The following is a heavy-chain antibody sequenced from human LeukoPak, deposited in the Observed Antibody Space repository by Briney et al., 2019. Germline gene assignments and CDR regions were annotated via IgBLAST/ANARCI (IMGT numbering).Heavy chain of an antibody. CDR2: IYYSGST. D-gene: IGHD3-10*01. CDR1: GGSVRSYY. Sequence: SETLSLICTVSGGSVRSYYWSWIRQPQGKGLEWIGYIYYSGSTNYNPSLKSRVTISVDTSKNQFSLKLSSVTAADTAVYYCARDGAYYYYGMDVWGQGTTVTVSS. J-gene: IGHJ6*02. CDR3: ARDGAYYYYGMDV. V-gene: IGHV4-59*02.